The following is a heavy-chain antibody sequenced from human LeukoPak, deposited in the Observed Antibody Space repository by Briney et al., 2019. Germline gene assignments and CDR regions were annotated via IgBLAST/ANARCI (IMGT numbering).Heavy chain of an antibody. CDR1: GFTFSDFE. D-gene: IGHD3-10*01. J-gene: IGHJ6*02. Sequence: GGSLRLSCEVSGFTFSDFEINWVRQAPGKGLEWISFISNGGTIEYYADSVKGRFTISRDNARNSLYLQMNSLRAEDTATYYCARERQWMIRGVVPYYYGMDVWGQGTTVTVSS. CDR2: ISNGGTIE. V-gene: IGHV3-48*03. CDR3: ARERQWMIRGVVPYYYGMDV.